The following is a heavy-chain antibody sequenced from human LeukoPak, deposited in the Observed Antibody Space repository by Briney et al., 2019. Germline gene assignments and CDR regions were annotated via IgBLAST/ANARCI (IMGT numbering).Heavy chain of an antibody. CDR2: IIPILGIA. D-gene: IGHD6-13*01. CDR3: ASGAWYGDY. CDR1: GYTFTSYY. V-gene: IGHV1-69*02. Sequence: ASVKVSCKASGYTFTSYYMHWVRQAPGQGLEWMGRIIPILGIASYAQKFQGRVTITADKSTSTAYMELSSLRSEDTAVYYCASGAWYGDYWGQGTLVTVSS. J-gene: IGHJ4*02.